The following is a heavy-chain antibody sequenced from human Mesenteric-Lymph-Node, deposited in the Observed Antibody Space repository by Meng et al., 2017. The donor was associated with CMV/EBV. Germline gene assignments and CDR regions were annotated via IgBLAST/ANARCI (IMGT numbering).Heavy chain of an antibody. CDR1: GVTFSRYA. CDR3: AKDGGTSYFDY. Sequence: SCGVSGVTFSRYAMAWVRQAPGKGLEWVSVISGSGGSTYYADSVKGRFAISRDNSKNRLYVQMNSLRAEDTAVYYCAKDGGTSYFDYLGQGTLVTVSS. D-gene: IGHD1-26*01. J-gene: IGHJ4*02. CDR2: ISGSGGST. V-gene: IGHV3-23*01.